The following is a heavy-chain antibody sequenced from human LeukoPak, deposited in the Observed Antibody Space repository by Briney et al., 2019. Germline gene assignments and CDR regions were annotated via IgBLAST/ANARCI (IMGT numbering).Heavy chain of an antibody. V-gene: IGHV1-2*02. CDR1: GYTFTGYY. Sequence: ASVKVSCKASGYTFTGYYMHWVRQAPGQGLEWMGWINPNSGGTNYAQKFQGRVTMTRDTSISTAYMELSRLRSDDTAVYYCARDRTYDYVTDYWGQGTLVTVSS. D-gene: IGHD3-16*01. CDR3: ARDRTYDYVTDY. CDR2: INPNSGGT. J-gene: IGHJ4*02.